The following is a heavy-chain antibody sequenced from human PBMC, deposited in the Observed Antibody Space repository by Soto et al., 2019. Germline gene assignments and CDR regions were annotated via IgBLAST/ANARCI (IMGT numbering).Heavy chain of an antibody. Sequence: EVQLVESGGGLVQPGGSLRISCAASGFTISSHWMHWVRQAPGKGLVWVSRINSDGSSTSYADSVKGRFIISRDNAKNTLYLQMNILRAEDTAVYYCVRSDSGTYGCFDPWGQGTLVTVSS. CDR1: GFTISSHW. CDR3: VRSDSGTYGCFDP. D-gene: IGHD1-26*01. V-gene: IGHV3-74*01. J-gene: IGHJ5*02. CDR2: INSDGSST.